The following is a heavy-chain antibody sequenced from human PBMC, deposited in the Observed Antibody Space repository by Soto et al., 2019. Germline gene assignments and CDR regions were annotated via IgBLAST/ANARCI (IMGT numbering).Heavy chain of an antibody. Sequence: PSPTLALTYAMSGDSVSSNSAAWNWIRQSPPRGLEWLGRAYYRAKWYNDYAVSVKSRITINPDTSKNQFSLQLNSVTPEDTAVYYCARESSSWYKDWFDPWGQGPLGTVSS. CDR3: ARESSSWYKDWFDP. CDR1: GDSVSSNSAA. D-gene: IGHD6-13*01. V-gene: IGHV6-1*01. J-gene: IGHJ5*02. CDR2: AYYRAKWYN.